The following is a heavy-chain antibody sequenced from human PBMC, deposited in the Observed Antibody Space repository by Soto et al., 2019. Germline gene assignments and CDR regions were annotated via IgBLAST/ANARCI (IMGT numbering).Heavy chain of an antibody. Sequence: QLQLQESGSGLVKPSQTLSLTCAVSGGSISSGGYSWNWIRQPPGKGLEWIGYIYHSGYTYYNPSPKSRVTISVDKSKNQFSLHLNSVTAADTAVYYCARDDLYGGWFDPWGQGTLVTVSS. J-gene: IGHJ5*02. V-gene: IGHV4-30-2*01. CDR3: ARDDLYGGWFDP. D-gene: IGHD4-17*01. CDR1: GGSISSGGYS. CDR2: IYHSGYT.